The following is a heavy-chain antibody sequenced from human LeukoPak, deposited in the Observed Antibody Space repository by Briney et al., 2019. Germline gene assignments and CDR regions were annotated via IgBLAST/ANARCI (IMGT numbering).Heavy chain of an antibody. J-gene: IGHJ5*02. V-gene: IGHV4-31*03. CDR1: GGSISSGGYY. D-gene: IGHD3-10*01. CDR2: IYYSGST. Sequence: SETLSLTCTVSGGSISSGGYYWSWIRQHPGKGLEWIGYIYYSGSTYYDPSLKSRVTISVDTSKNQFSLKLSSVTAADTAVYYCARDGPADYGSGSYEDWFDPWGQGTLVTVSS. CDR3: ARDGPADYGSGSYEDWFDP.